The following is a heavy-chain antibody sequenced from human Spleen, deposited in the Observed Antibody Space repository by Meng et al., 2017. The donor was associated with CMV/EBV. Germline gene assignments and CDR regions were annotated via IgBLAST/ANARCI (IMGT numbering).Heavy chain of an antibody. CDR3: ARDRSMIPPFYGMDV. CDR1: EFTFSSYS. CDR2: ISPSSNYI. Sequence: GESLKISCAASEFTFSSYSMNWVRQAPGKGLEWVSSISPSSNYIHYADSVKGRFTISRDNAKNSLFLQMNSLRAEDMAVYYCARDRSMIPPFYGMDVWGQGTTVTVSS. V-gene: IGHV3-21*01. D-gene: IGHD3-16*01. J-gene: IGHJ6*02.